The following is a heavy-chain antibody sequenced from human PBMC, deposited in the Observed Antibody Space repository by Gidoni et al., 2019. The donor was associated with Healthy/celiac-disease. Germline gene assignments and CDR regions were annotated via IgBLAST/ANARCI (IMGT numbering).Heavy chain of an antibody. CDR1: GFIFSSYA. CDR2: INNNGDTT. V-gene: IGHV3-64*01. Sequence: EVQLVESGGGLVQPGGSLRLSCAASGFIFSSYAMHWVRPAPGKGLEYVSAINNNGDTTYYESSVKGRFTISRDNSKNTLYLQMDSLRGEDMAVYYCATRKWELSYFDYWGQGTLVIVSS. J-gene: IGHJ4*02. CDR3: ATRKWELSYFDY. D-gene: IGHD1-26*01.